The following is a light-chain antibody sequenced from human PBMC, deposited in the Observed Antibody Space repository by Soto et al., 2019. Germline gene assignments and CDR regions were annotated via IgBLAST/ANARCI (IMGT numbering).Light chain of an antibody. CDR2: DAS. J-gene: IGKJ4*01. V-gene: IGKV3-11*01. CDR1: QSVSSY. Sequence: EIVLTHSPATLSLSPGERATLSCRASQSVSSYLAWYRQKPGQAPRLLIYDASNRATGIPARISGSGSGTDFTLTIRSLEPEDFAVYYCQQRSNWPPLTFGGGTKVEIK. CDR3: QQRSNWPPLT.